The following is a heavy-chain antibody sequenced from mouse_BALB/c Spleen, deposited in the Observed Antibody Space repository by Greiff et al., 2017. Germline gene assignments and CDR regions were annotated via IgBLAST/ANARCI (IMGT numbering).Heavy chain of an antibody. CDR1: GFNIKDTY. V-gene: IGHV14-3*02. Sequence: VQLKESGAELVKPGASVKLSCTASGFNIKDTYMHWVKQRPEQGLEWIGRIDPANGNTKYDPKFQGKATITADTSSNTAYLQLSSLTSEDTAVYYCAKDYGSSSRGGRYAMDYWGQGTSVTVSA. D-gene: IGHD1-1*01. J-gene: IGHJ4*01. CDR3: AKDYGSSSRGGRYAMDY. CDR2: IDPANGNT.